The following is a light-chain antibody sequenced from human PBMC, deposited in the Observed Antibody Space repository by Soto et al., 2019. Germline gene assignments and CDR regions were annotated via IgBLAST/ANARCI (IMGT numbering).Light chain of an antibody. Sequence: DIQMTQSPSSLSASVGDRVTITCRASQDISSHLAWYHQKPGKVPKLLIAEASSLQSGVPSRFSGSGSGTDFTLTITSLQPEDVATYYCQKYNRTPRTFGQGTKVELK. CDR2: EAS. J-gene: IGKJ1*01. CDR3: QKYNRTPRT. CDR1: QDISSH. V-gene: IGKV1-27*01.